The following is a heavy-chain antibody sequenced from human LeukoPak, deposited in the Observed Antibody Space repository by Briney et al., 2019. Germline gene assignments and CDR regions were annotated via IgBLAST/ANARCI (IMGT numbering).Heavy chain of an antibody. CDR2: IYYSGST. Sequence: PSETLSLTCTVSGGSISSSSYYWGWIREPPGKRLEWIGSIYYSGSTYYNPSLKSRVTISVDTSKNQFSLKLSSVTAADTAVYYCARLSFGMLLLAFDIWGQGTMVTVSS. J-gene: IGHJ3*02. V-gene: IGHV4-39*01. D-gene: IGHD2-15*01. CDR3: ARLSFGMLLLAFDI. CDR1: GGSISSSSYY.